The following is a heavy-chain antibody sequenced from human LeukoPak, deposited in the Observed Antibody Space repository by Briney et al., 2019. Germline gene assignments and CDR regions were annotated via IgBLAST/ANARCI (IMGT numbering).Heavy chain of an antibody. J-gene: IGHJ4*02. D-gene: IGHD2-2*01. CDR1: GGSISSSSYY. CDR3: ARAPAGIFDY. V-gene: IGHV4-39*07. CDR2: MFYTGST. Sequence: PSETLSLTCTVSGGSISSSSYYWGWIRQPPGKGLEWIGSMFYTGSTYYNPSLKSRVAISVDTSKNQFSLKLSSVTAADTAVYYCARAPAGIFDYWGQGTLVTVSS.